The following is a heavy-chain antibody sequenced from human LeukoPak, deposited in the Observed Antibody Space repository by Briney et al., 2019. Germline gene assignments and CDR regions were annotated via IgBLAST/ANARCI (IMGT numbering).Heavy chain of an antibody. J-gene: IGHJ6*02. V-gene: IGHV4-34*01. CDR1: GGSFSGYY. D-gene: IGHD3-9*01. Sequence: SETLSLTCAVYGGSFSGYYWSWIRQPPGKGLEWIGEINHSGSTNYNPSLKSRVTISVDTSKNQFSLKLSSVTAADTAVYYCARDYDVLTGYYYYYGMDVWGQGTTVTFSS. CDR2: INHSGST. CDR3: ARDYDVLTGYYYYYGMDV.